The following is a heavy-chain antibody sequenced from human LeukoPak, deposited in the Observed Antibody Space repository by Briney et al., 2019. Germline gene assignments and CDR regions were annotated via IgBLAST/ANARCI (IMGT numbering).Heavy chain of an antibody. CDR3: ARHGVVVVVAATPNFPFDY. CDR2: IYYSGST. J-gene: IGHJ4*02. Sequence: PSETLSLTCTVSGGSISSSSYYWGWIRQPPGKGLEWIGSIYYSGSTYYNPSLKSRVTISVDTSKNQFSLKLSSVTAADTAVYYCARHGVVVVVAATPNFPFDYWGQGTLVTVSS. D-gene: IGHD2-15*01. V-gene: IGHV4-39*01. CDR1: GGSISSSSYY.